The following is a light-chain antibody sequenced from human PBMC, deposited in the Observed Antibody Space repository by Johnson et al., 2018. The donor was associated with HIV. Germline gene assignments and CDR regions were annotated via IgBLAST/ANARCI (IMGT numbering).Light chain of an antibody. Sequence: QSVLTQPPSVSAAPGQKVTISCSGSSSNIGYNYVSWYQQVPGTAPKLLIYDIDKRPSGIPDRFSASKSGTSATLGITGLQTGDEADYYCGTWDSSLSAYVFGTGTKVTVL. V-gene: IGLV1-51*01. CDR1: SSNIGYNY. CDR3: GTWDSSLSAYV. CDR2: DID. J-gene: IGLJ1*01.